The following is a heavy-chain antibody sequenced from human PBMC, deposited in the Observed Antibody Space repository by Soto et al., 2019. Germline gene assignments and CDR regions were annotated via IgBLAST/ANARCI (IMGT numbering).Heavy chain of an antibody. V-gene: IGHV5-10-1*01. CDR1: GFSLANYP. CDR2: IDPSDSYT. J-gene: IGHJ4*02. D-gene: IGHD6-19*01. CDR3: ARHSLRGWYAPVDY. Sequence: GGSLRLSCAASGFSLANYPMNWVRQMPGKGLEWMGRIDPSDSYTNYSPSFQGHVTISVDKSISTAYLQWSSLKASDTAMYYCARHSLRGWYAPVDYWGQGTLVTVSS.